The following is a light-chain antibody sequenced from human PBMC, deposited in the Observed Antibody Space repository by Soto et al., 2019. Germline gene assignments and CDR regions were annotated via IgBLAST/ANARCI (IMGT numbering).Light chain of an antibody. V-gene: IGKV1-33*01. CDR2: GAS. CDR1: QTISRN. CDR3: QQYDNLPLT. Sequence: DIQMTQSPSSLSASVGDRVTISCRASQTISRNLNWYQQKPGKAPKLLIYGASNLQSGVPSRFSGSGSGTDFTFTITSLQPEDIATYYCQQYDNLPLTFGGGTKVAIK. J-gene: IGKJ4*01.